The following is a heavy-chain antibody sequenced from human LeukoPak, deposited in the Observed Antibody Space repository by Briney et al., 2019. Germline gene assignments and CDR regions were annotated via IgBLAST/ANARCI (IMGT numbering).Heavy chain of an antibody. V-gene: IGHV1-2*02. Sequence: GASVKVSCKASGYTFTGYYMHWVRQAPGQGLEWMGWINPNSGGTNCAQKFQGRVTMTRDTSISTAYMELSRLRSDDTAVYYCASIEGLLLGFDYWGQGTLVTVSS. D-gene: IGHD3-22*01. CDR2: INPNSGGT. CDR1: GYTFTGYY. J-gene: IGHJ4*02. CDR3: ASIEGLLLGFDY.